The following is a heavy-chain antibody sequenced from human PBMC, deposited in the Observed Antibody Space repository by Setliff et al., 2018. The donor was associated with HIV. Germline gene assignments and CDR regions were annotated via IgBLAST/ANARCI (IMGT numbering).Heavy chain of an antibody. J-gene: IGHJ2*01. Sequence: SETLSLTCTVSGGSISSSSYYWGWIRQPPGKGLEWVGSIYYSGSTYYNPSLKSRVTISLDTSKNQLSLKLSSVTAADTAVYYCASYYRVSGWYQEASWFFDLWGRGTLVTVSS. CDR3: ASYYRVSGWYQEASWFFDL. D-gene: IGHD6-19*01. CDR1: GGSISSSSYY. CDR2: IYYSGST. V-gene: IGHV4-39*01.